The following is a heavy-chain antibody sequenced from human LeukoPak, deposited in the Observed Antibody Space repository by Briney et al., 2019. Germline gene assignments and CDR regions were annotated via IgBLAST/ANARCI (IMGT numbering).Heavy chain of an antibody. CDR1: GYTFTGYY. CDR3: ARGGIFNYDAFDI. D-gene: IGHD3-16*01. J-gene: IGHJ3*02. CDR2: SNPNSGGT. V-gene: IGHV1-2*02. Sequence: ASVKLSCTASGYTFTGYYMHWVRQAPGPGLEWMGWSNPNSGGTNYAQKFQGRVTMTRDTSISTAYMELSRLRSDDTAVYYCARGGIFNYDAFDIWGQGTMVTVSS.